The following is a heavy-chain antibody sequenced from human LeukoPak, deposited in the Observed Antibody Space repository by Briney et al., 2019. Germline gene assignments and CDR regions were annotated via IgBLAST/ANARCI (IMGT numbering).Heavy chain of an antibody. CDR3: AKSVLRWNDGNTPFDY. V-gene: IGHV3-23*01. Sequence: GGSLRLSCAASGFTFSSYAMSWVRQAPGKGLEWVSAISGSGGSTYYADSVKGRFTISRDNSKNTLYLQMNSLRAEDTAVYYCAKSVLRWNDGNTPFDYWGQGTLVTVSS. CDR2: ISGSGGST. CDR1: GFTFSSYA. D-gene: IGHD1-1*01. J-gene: IGHJ4*02.